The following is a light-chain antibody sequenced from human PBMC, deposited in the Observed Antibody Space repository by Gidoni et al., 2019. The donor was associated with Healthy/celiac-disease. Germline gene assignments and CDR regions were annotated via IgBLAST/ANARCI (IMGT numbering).Light chain of an antibody. J-gene: IGKJ1*01. V-gene: IGKV1-39*01. CDR3: QQLYSTQWT. CDR1: QIIATY. CDR2: AAS. Sequence: DIQMTQSPSSLSASVGDRVTITCRASQIIATYLNWYQQKPGKAPSLLIYAASSLQSGVQSSFSGSGAGKDFTLTISSLQHEDFGTYYCQQLYSTQWTFGQXTKVEIK.